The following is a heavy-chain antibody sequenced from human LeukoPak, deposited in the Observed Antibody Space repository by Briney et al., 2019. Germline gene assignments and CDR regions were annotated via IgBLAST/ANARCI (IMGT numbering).Heavy chain of an antibody. CDR1: GFSFSSYG. CDR2: ISDSGANT. Sequence: GGSLRLSCVASGFSFSSYGMNWVRQAPGKGLEWVSTISDSGANTHYADSVKGRFTISRDNSKSTLYLQMNSLRAEDTAVHYCVKRTVGAGFDIWGQGTMVTVSS. J-gene: IGHJ3*02. V-gene: IGHV3-23*01. CDR3: VKRTVGAGFDI. D-gene: IGHD4-11*01.